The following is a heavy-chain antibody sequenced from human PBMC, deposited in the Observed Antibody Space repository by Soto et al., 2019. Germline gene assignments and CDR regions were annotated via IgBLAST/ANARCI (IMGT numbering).Heavy chain of an antibody. Sequence: PSETLSLTCTVSGGSISSYYWSWIRQPPGKGLEWIGYIYYSGSTNYNPSLKSRVTISVDTSKNQFSLKLSSVTAADTAVYYCARDRTSWCSWMSDGMHVPCQATIVTVSS. D-gene: IGHD2-8*01. J-gene: IGHJ6*02. CDR3: ARDRTSWCSWMSDGMHV. CDR2: IYYSGST. CDR1: GGSISSYY. V-gene: IGHV4-59*01.